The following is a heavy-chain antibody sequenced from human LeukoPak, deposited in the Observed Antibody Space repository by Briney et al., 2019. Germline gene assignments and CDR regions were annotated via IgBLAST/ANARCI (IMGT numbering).Heavy chain of an antibody. CDR3: ARARGAVAGYFDF. V-gene: IGHV4-34*01. D-gene: IGHD6-19*01. CDR2: INHSGST. J-gene: IGHJ4*02. Sequence: SETLSLTCAVYGGSFSGYYWSWIRQPPGKGLEWIGEINHSGSTNYNPSLKSRVTISVDTSKNQFSLKLSSVTAADTAVYYCARARGAVAGYFDFWGQGTLATVSS. CDR1: GGSFSGYY.